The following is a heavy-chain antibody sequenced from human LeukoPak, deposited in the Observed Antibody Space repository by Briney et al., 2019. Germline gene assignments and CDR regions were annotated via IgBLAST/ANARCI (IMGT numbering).Heavy chain of an antibody. CDR3: ARVPTMVRGVSYYYYMEV. V-gene: IGHV1-2*02. D-gene: IGHD3-10*01. CDR1: GYTFTGYY. CDR2: INHQGGGT. J-gene: IGHJ6*03. Sequence: ASLKVSCKASGYTFTGYYMHWVRQAPGQGLEWMGWINHQGGGTNYAQKFQGRVTMTRGTSISTAYMELSRLRSDDTAVYYCARVPTMVRGVSYYYYMEVWGKGTTVYVS.